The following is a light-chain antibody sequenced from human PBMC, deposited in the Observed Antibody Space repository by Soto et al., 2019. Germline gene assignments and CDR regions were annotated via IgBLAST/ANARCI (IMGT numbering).Light chain of an antibody. CDR1: QSIGRF. Sequence: DIQMTQSRSTLTEPMGYRVTITCRASQSIGRFLAWYQHQPGKAPKLLIYDASTLESGVPSRFSGTGSGTEFTFSITSLQPEDFGTYYCQQCYMGWTXGQGTKVDIK. V-gene: IGKV1-5*01. CDR2: DAS. J-gene: IGKJ1*01. CDR3: QQCYMGWT.